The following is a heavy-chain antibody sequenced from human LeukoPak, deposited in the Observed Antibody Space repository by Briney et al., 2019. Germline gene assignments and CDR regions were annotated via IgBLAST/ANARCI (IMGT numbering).Heavy chain of an antibody. J-gene: IGHJ5*02. CDR1: GGSFSAYDY. Sequence: PSETLSLTCGVYGGSFSAYDYWIWIRQPPGKGLEWIGEFNHNGITSYNPSLKSRVTISVDTSKNQFSLKLSSVTAADTAVYYCARAHYDFWSGRRNWFDPWGQGTLVTVSS. CDR3: ARAHYDFWSGRRNWFDP. D-gene: IGHD3-3*01. V-gene: IGHV4-34*01. CDR2: FNHNGIT.